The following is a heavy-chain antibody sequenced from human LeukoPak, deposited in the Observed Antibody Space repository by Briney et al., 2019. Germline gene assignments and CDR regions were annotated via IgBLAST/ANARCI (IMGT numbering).Heavy chain of an antibody. D-gene: IGHD4-23*01. CDR3: ARDTVVTPGYYYYYMDV. J-gene: IGHJ6*03. V-gene: IGHV1-2*02. CDR1: GYTFTGYY. CDR2: INPNSGGT. Sequence: ASVKVSCKASGYTFTGYYMHWVRQAPGQGLEWMGWINPNSGGTNYAQKFQGRVTMTRDTSISTAYMELSRLRSDDTAVYYCARDTVVTPGYYYYYMDVWGKGTTVTVPS.